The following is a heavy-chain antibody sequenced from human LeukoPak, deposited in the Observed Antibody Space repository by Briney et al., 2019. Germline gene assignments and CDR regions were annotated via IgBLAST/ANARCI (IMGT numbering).Heavy chain of an antibody. CDR2: IYYSGST. D-gene: IGHD3-16*01. V-gene: IGHV4-39*07. CDR1: GGSISSSSYY. J-gene: IGHJ4*02. Sequence: SETLSLTCTVSGGSISSSSYYWGWTRQPPGKGLEWIGSIYYSGSTYYNPSLKSRVTISVDTSKNQFSLKLSSVTAADTALYYCGRSAGFVHFDHWGQGTLVTVSS. CDR3: GRSAGFVHFDH.